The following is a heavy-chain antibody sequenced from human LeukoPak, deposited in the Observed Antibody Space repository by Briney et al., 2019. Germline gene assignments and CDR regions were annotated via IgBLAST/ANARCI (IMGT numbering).Heavy chain of an antibody. J-gene: IGHJ6*02. CDR2: IKGDGSST. CDR3: ARGNYHAMDV. Sequence: GGSLRLSCAVTGFTFSSYGMSWVRQTPGEGLVCVSLIKGDGSSTTYADSVKGRFTISRDNAKNTVYLQMNSLRAEDTAVYYCARGNYHAMDVWGQGTTVTVSS. V-gene: IGHV3-74*01. CDR1: GFTFSSYG.